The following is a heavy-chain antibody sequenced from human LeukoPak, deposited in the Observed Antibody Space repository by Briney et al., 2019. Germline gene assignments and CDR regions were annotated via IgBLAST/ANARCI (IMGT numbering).Heavy chain of an antibody. CDR3: ARGDPNEYCSSTSCYVFEVALTDY. Sequence: ASVKVSCKASGYTFTGYYMQWVRQAPGQGLEWMGWINPNSGGTNYAQKFQGRVTMTRDTSISTAYMELSRLRSDDTAVYYCARGDPNEYCSSTSCYVFEVALTDYWGQGTLVTVSS. J-gene: IGHJ4*02. V-gene: IGHV1-2*02. CDR1: GYTFTGYY. CDR2: INPNSGGT. D-gene: IGHD2-2*01.